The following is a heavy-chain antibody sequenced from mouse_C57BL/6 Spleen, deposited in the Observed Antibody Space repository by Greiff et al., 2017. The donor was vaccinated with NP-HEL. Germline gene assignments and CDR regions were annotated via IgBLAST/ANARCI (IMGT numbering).Heavy chain of an antibody. CDR1: GYTFTSYW. Sequence: QVQLQQPGAELVKPGASVKLSCKASGYTFTSYWMHWVKQRPGHGLEWIGMIHPTSGSTNYNEKFQSKATLTVDKSSSTAYMQLSSLTSEDSAVYYCARNGYYAMDYWGQGTSVTVSS. CDR2: IHPTSGST. V-gene: IGHV1-64*01. J-gene: IGHJ4*01. CDR3: ARNGYYAMDY.